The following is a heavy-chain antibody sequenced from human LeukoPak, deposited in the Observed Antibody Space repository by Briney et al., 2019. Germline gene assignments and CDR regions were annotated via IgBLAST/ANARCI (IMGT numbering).Heavy chain of an antibody. CDR3: ARGDYYDGGGRNWFDP. Sequence: KPSETLSLTCTVSGGSISSYHWSWIRQPAGKGLEWIGRIYTSGSTNYNPSLKSRVTMSVDTSKNQFSLKLSSVTAADTAVYYCARGDYYDGGGRNWFDPWGQGTLVTVSS. J-gene: IGHJ5*02. D-gene: IGHD3-16*01. V-gene: IGHV4-4*07. CDR1: GGSISSYH. CDR2: IYTSGST.